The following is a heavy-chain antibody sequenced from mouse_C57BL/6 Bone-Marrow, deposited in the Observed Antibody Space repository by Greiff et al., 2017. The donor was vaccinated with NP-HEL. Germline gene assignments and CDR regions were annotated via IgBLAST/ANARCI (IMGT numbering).Heavy chain of an antibody. CDR3: ARRYRGLYYYAMDY. V-gene: IGHV5-17*01. Sequence: EVNVVESGGGLVKPGGSLKLSCAASGFTFSDYGMHWVRQAPEKGLEWVAYIGSGSSNIYYADTVKGRFTISRANAKNTLVLQMTSLRSEDTAMYYCARRYRGLYYYAMDYWGQGTSVTVSS. D-gene: IGHD2-12*01. CDR1: GFTFSDYG. CDR2: IGSGSSNI. J-gene: IGHJ4*01.